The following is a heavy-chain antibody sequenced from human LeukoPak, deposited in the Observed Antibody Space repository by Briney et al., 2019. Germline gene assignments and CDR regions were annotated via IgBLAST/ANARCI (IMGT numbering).Heavy chain of an antibody. J-gene: IGHJ3*02. D-gene: IGHD2-15*01. CDR1: GFTFSSYS. CDR2: ITSSSSYI. Sequence: GGSLRLSCAASGFTFSSYSMNWVRQAPGKGLEWVSSITSSSSYIYYADSVKGRFTISRHNAKNSLYLQLNSLRAEDTAVYYCAKGPVVTFDIWGQGTMVTVSS. CDR3: AKGPVVTFDI. V-gene: IGHV3-21*04.